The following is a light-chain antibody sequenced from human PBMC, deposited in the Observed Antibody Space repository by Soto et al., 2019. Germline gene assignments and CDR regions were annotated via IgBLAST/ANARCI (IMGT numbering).Light chain of an antibody. CDR1: SSNIENNY. V-gene: IGLV1-51*01. CDR3: AAWDSSLGAGV. CDR2: DNN. J-gene: IGLJ3*02. Sequence: QSVLTQPPSVSAAPGQKVTISCSGSSSNIENNYVSWYQQLPGTAPKRLIYDNNKRPSGIPDRFSGSRSGTSATLGITGLQTEEEADYYCAAWDSSLGAGVFGGGTKLTVL.